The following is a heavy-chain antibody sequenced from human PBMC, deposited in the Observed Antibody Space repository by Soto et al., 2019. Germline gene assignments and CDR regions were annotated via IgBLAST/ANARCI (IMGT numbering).Heavy chain of an antibody. CDR1: GGTFSSYA. V-gene: IGHV1-69*06. D-gene: IGHD2-2*01. Sequence: QVQLVQSGAEVKKPGSSVKVSCKASGGTFSSYAISWVRQAPGQGLEWMGGIIPIFGTANYAQKFQGRVTITADKSTSTAYMERSSLRSEDTAVYYCASPQDIVVVPAAKGGYYYYGMDVWGQGTTVTVSS. CDR2: IIPIFGTA. CDR3: ASPQDIVVVPAAKGGYYYYGMDV. J-gene: IGHJ6*02.